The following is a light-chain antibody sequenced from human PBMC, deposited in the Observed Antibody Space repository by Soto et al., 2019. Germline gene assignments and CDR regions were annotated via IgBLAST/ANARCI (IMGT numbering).Light chain of an antibody. Sequence: DIVMTQSPDFLAVSLGERATINCKSSQSVLHSSSNKNHLAWYQQKPGQPPKMIIYWASFRESGVPDRFSGSGSGTDLTLTISSLQAEDVAVYYCQQCYSVTWTFGHGTKVAIK. CDR3: QQCYSVTWT. CDR2: WAS. V-gene: IGKV4-1*01. CDR1: QSVLHSSSNKNH. J-gene: IGKJ1*01.